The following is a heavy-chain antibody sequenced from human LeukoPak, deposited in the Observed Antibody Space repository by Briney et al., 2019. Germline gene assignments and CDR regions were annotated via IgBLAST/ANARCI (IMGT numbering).Heavy chain of an antibody. D-gene: IGHD6-19*01. J-gene: IGHJ4*02. Sequence: SETLSLTCTVSGGSISSGGYYWSWIRQPPGKGLEWIGYIYHSGSTYYNPSLKSRVTISVDRSKNQFSLKLSSVTAADTAVYYCARVRRGSSGWPDYWGQGTLVTVSS. CDR2: IYHSGST. CDR3: ARVRRGSSGWPDY. V-gene: IGHV4-30-2*01. CDR1: GGSISSGGYY.